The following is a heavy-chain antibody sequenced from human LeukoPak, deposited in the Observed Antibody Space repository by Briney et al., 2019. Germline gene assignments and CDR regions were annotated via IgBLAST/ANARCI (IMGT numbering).Heavy chain of an antibody. J-gene: IGHJ5*02. CDR1: GGTFSSYA. D-gene: IGHD3-10*01. Sequence: SVKVSCKASGGTFSSYAISWVRQAPGQGLEWMGRIIPILGIANYAQKFQGRVTMTEDTSTDTAYMELSSLRSEDTAVYYCATSMVRGEDWFDPWGQGTLVTVSS. CDR3: ATSMVRGEDWFDP. V-gene: IGHV1-69*04. CDR2: IIPILGIA.